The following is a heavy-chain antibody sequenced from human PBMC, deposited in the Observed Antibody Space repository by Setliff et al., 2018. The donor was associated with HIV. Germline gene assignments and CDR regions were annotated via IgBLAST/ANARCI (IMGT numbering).Heavy chain of an antibody. CDR2: IVVGSGNT. D-gene: IGHD5-12*01. CDR1: GFTFSSSA. V-gene: IGHV1-58*02. Sequence: SVKVSCKASGFTFSSSAMQWVRQARGQRLEWIGWIVVGSGNTNYAQKFQERVTITRDMSTSTAYMELSSLRSEDTAVYYCAALDIVATRASYYFDYWGQGTLVTVSS. J-gene: IGHJ4*02. CDR3: AALDIVATRASYYFDY.